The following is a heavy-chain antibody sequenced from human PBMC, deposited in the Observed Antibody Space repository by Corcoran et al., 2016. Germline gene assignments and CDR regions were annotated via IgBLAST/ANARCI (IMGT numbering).Heavy chain of an antibody. Sequence: QVQLVESGGGVVQPGRSLRLSCAASGFTFRNYGMHWVRQAPGKGLEWVTFIWYDGSNKYYVDSVEGRFTISRDNSKNTLSLQMNSLRAEDTAIYVCARDRDSSYYDLWGRGTLVTVSA. CDR3: ARDRDSSYYDL. CDR2: IWYDGSNK. V-gene: IGHV3-33*01. J-gene: IGHJ2*01. CDR1: GFTFRNYG. D-gene: IGHD2-15*01.